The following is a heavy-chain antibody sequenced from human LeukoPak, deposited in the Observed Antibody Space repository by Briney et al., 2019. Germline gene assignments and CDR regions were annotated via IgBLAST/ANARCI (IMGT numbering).Heavy chain of an antibody. D-gene: IGHD1-7*01. V-gene: IGHV1-46*01. CDR2: INPSGGST. CDR3: AAQGIGTTFDMDV. Sequence: ASVKVTCKASGYTFTSYYMHWVRQAPGQGLEWMGIINPSGGSTSYAQKFQGRVTMTRDTSTSTVYMELSSLRSEDTAVYYCAAQGIGTTFDMDVWGQGTTVTVSS. J-gene: IGHJ6*02. CDR1: GYTFTSYY.